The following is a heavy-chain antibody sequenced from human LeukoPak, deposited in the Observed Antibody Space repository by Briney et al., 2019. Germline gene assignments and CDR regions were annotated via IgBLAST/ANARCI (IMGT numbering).Heavy chain of an antibody. V-gene: IGHV4-59*08. CDR3: ARLGVGDFWEYQLPIRNSDY. D-gene: IGHD2-2*01. CDR1: GGSISSYY. CDR2: IYYSGST. J-gene: IGHJ4*02. Sequence: PSETLSLTCTVSGGSISSYYWSWIRQPPGKGLEWTGYIYYSGSTNYNPSLKSRVTISVDTSKNQFSLKLSSVTAADTAVYYCARLGVGDFWEYQLPIRNSDYWGQGTLVTVSS.